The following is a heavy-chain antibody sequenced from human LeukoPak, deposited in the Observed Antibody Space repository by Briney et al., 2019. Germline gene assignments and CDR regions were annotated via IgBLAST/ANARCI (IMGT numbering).Heavy chain of an antibody. D-gene: IGHD6-19*01. CDR2: INHSGST. CDR1: GGSFSGYY. V-gene: IGHV4-34*01. J-gene: IGHJ4*02. Sequence: SETLPLTCAVYGGSFSGYYWSWIRQPPGKGLEWIGEINHSGSTNYNPSLKSRVTISVDTSKNQFSLKLSSVTAADTAVYYCAREAVAGMSDWGQGTLVTVSS. CDR3: AREAVAGMSD.